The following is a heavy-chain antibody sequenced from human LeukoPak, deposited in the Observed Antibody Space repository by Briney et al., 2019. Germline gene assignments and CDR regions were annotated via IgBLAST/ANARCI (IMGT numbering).Heavy chain of an antibody. V-gene: IGHV3-21*01. CDR1: GFTFSSYS. CDR3: ARAPKLIQLPTSWYFDL. D-gene: IGHD5-18*01. J-gene: IGHJ2*01. Sequence: GGSLRLSCAASGFTFSSYSMNWVRQAPGKGLEWVSSISSSSSYIYYADSVKGRFTISRDNAKNSLYLQMNSLRAEDTAVYYCARAPKLIQLPTSWYFDLWGRGTLVTVSS. CDR2: ISSSSSYI.